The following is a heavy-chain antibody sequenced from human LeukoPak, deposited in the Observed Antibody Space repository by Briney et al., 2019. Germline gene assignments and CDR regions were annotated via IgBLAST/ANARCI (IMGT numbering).Heavy chain of an antibody. D-gene: IGHD3-10*01. CDR3: ARDHLLWFGELLGYYYYGMDV. J-gene: IGHJ6*02. V-gene: IGHV3-66*02. CDR2: IYSGGCT. Sequence: GGSLRLSCAASGFTVSSNYMSWVRQAPGKGLEWVSVIYSGGCTYYADSVKGRFTISRDNSKNTLYLQMNSLRAEDTAVYYCARDHLLWFGELLGYYYYGMDVWGQGTTVTVSS. CDR1: GFTVSSNY.